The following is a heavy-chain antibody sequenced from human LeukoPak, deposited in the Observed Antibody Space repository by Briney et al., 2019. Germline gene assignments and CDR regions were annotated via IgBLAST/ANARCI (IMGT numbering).Heavy chain of an antibody. D-gene: IGHD3-22*01. CDR2: IKSKTDGGTT. CDR1: GFTFSNAW. V-gene: IGHV3-15*01. Sequence: GGSLRLSCAASGFTFSNAWMSWVRQAPGKGLEWVGRIKSKTDGGTTDYAAPVKGRFTISRDDSKNTLYLQMNSLKAEDTAVYYCTARTYYYDSSGYYFGLDPWGQGTLVTVSS. CDR3: TARTYYYDSSGYYFGLDP. J-gene: IGHJ5*02.